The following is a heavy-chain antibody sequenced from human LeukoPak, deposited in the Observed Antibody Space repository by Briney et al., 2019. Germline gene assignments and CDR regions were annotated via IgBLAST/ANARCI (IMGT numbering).Heavy chain of an antibody. V-gene: IGHV3-48*01. Sequence: GGSLRLSCAASGFTFSSYSMNWVRQAPGKGLEWVSYISSSSSTIYYADSVEGRFTISRDNAKNSLYLQMNSLRAEDTAVYYCARGNYYDRRGEFDYWGQGTLVTVSS. D-gene: IGHD3-22*01. CDR1: GFTFSSYS. CDR2: ISSSSSTI. CDR3: ARGNYYDRRGEFDY. J-gene: IGHJ4*02.